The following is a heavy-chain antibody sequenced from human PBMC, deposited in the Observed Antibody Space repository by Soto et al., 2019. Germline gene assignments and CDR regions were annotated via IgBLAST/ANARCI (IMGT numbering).Heavy chain of an antibody. CDR1: GYTFTSYD. V-gene: IGHV1-8*01. D-gene: IGHD3-9*01. J-gene: IGHJ4*02. CDR2: MNPNSGNT. CDR3: ARADYDILTGYYSAPDY. Sequence: ASVKVSCKASGYTFTSYDINWVRQATGQGLEWMGWMNPNSGNTGYAQKFQGRVTMTRNTSISTAYMELSSLRSEDTAVYYCARADYDILTGYYSAPDYWGQGTLVTVSS.